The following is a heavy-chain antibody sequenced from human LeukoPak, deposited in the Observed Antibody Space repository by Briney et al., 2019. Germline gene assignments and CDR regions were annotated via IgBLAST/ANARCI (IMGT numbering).Heavy chain of an antibody. V-gene: IGHV3-21*01. J-gene: IGHJ4*02. CDR3: AREIEVSYDY. Sequence: GGSLRLSCAASGFTFSSYGMSWVRQAPGKGLEWVSSISSSSSYIYYADSVKGRFTISRDNAKNSLYLQMNSLRAEDTAVYYCAREIEVSYDYWGQGTLVTVSS. CDR2: ISSSSSYI. D-gene: IGHD5/OR15-5a*01. CDR1: GFTFSSYG.